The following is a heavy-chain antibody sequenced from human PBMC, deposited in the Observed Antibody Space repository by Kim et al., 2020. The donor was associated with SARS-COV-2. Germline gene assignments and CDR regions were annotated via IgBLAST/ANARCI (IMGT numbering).Heavy chain of an antibody. V-gene: IGHV3-23*01. CDR3: VKGAWLDY. CDR2: IKRPEDST. J-gene: IGHJ4*02. D-gene: IGHD5-12*01. Sequence: GGSLRLSCVASGFSLATFDLSGARRAPGKGLKWVPFIKRPEDSTYFPESVKGRFTVSRDSARNTLYLQMNSLRADDTAIYYCVKGAWLDYWGPGTLVTVSS. CDR1: GFSLATFD.